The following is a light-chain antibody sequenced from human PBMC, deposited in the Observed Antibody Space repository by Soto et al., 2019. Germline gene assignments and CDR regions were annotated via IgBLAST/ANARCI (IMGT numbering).Light chain of an antibody. CDR1: SSDVGAYNY. V-gene: IGLV2-14*01. J-gene: IGLJ1*01. CDR3: SSKRDSSFLFV. Sequence: QSVLTQPASVSGSPGQSITISCTGTSSDVGAYNYVSWYQHHPGKVPKLLIYEVTNRPSGVSDRFSGSKSGNTASLTISGLQAEDESDYYCSSKRDSSFLFVFGTGT. CDR2: EVT.